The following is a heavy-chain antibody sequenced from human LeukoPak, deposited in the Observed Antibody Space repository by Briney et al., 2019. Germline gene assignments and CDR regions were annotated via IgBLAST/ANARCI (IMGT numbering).Heavy chain of an antibody. CDR2: AYSGGST. CDR1: GFNVNSNY. Sequence: AGGSLRPSCAASGFNVNSNYMSWVRQAPGKGLEWVSVAYSGGSTYYADSVKGRFTISRDDPKNTLYLQMNSLRAEDTAVYYCARVRGWKYFDYWGQGTLVTVSS. CDR3: ARVRGWKYFDY. D-gene: IGHD1-1*01. J-gene: IGHJ4*02. V-gene: IGHV3-66*01.